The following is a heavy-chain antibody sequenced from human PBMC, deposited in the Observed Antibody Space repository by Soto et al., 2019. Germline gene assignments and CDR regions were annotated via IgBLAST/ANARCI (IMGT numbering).Heavy chain of an antibody. D-gene: IGHD5-18*01. CDR3: ARSGYSYGPNTLQY. Sequence: QVQLQESGPGLVKPSQTLSLTCTVSGGSISSGGYYWSWIRQHPGKGLVLIGFIYYSGGTYYNPSVQGRVTISVDTPKNQFSLQLRSVTAAHTAAYYCARSGYSYGPNTLQYWGQGTLVNVYS. CDR2: IYYSGGT. CDR1: GGSISSGGYY. J-gene: IGHJ4*02. V-gene: IGHV4-31*03.